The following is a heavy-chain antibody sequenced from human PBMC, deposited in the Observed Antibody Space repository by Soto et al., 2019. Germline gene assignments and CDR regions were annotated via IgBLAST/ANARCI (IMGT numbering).Heavy chain of an antibody. D-gene: IGHD2-8*01. J-gene: IGHJ6*03. CDR1: EDTFIRLG. Sequence: YKVSEDTFIRLGLHWMSKNQGQRLEWMGWINAGNGNTQHSQKFQGRVTITRDTSASTAYMGLSSLRSEDTAVYYCARGQDICTNGVCFEGYYYYRYGWGKRTTVTVSS. V-gene: IGHV1-3*01. CDR3: ARGQDICTNGVCFEGYYYYRYG. CDR2: INAGNGNT.